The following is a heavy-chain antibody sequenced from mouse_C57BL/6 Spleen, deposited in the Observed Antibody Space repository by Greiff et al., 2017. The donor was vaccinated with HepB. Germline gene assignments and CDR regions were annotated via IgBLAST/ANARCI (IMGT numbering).Heavy chain of an antibody. V-gene: IGHV1-15*01. J-gene: IGHJ3*01. D-gene: IGHD2-5*01. CDR2: IDPETGGT. CDR1: GYTFTDYE. CDR3: TRGTPSYSNYGGFAY. Sequence: VQGVESGAELVRPGASVTLSCKASGYTFTDYEMHWVKQTPVHGLEWIGAIDPETGGTAYNQKFKGKAILTADKSSSTAYMELRSLTSEDSAVYYCTRGTPSYSNYGGFAYWGQGTLVTVSA.